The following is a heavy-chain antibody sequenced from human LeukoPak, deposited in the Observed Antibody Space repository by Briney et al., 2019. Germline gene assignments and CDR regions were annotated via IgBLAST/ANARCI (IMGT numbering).Heavy chain of an antibody. V-gene: IGHV1-8*01. D-gene: IGHD1-26*01. Sequence: GASVKVSCKDSGYTFTSYDINWVRQATGQGLEWMGWMNPNSGNTGYAQKFQGRVTMIRNTSISTAYMELSSLGTEETAVYYCARGSFSGASLKYYYDGMDVWGQGTTVTVSS. CDR1: GYTFTSYD. CDR2: MNPNSGNT. CDR3: ARGSFSGASLKYYYDGMDV. J-gene: IGHJ6*02.